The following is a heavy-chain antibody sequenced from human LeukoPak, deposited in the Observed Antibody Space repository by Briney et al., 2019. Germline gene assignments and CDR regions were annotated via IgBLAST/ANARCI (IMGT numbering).Heavy chain of an antibody. J-gene: IGHJ6*03. V-gene: IGHV3-74*01. D-gene: IGHD2-2*01. CDR3: AREVEVVPATMGAYYYYYMDV. CDR1: GFTISSHW. CDR2: INSDGRRT. Sequence: EGSLRLSCAASGFTISSHWMHWVRQAPGEGLVWVSRINSDGRRTSYADSVKGRFTISRDNAKNTLYLQMNSLRPDDTAVYYCAREVEVVPATMGAYYYYYMDVWGKGTTVTVSS.